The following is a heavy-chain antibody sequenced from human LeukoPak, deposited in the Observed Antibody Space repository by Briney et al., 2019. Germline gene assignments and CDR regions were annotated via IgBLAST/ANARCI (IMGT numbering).Heavy chain of an antibody. J-gene: IGHJ3*02. D-gene: IGHD3-22*01. CDR1: GGSISSYY. CDR3: ARRTYYYDSSGSRGAFDI. Sequence: SETLSLTCTVSGGSISSYYWSWIRQPPGKGLEWIGYIYYSGSTNYNPSLKSRVTISVDTSKNQFSLKLSSVTAADTAMYYCARRTYYYDSSGSRGAFDIWGQGTMVTVSS. V-gene: IGHV4-59*08. CDR2: IYYSGST.